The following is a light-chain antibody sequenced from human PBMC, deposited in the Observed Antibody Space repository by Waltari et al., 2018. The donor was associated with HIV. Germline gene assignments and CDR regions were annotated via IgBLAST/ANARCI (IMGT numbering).Light chain of an antibody. CDR3: QSYYNTNLVV. CDR1: SGSMTHNY. Sequence: FLLSQPRSVSESPGKPVTISCPRSSGSMTHNYVQRYQQRPDSSPILVIYEDNQKPAGVPDRFSGSIDSSSNSASLTISGLKTDDEADYYCQSYYNTNLVVFGGGTKLTVL. V-gene: IGLV6-57*01. J-gene: IGLJ2*01. CDR2: EDN.